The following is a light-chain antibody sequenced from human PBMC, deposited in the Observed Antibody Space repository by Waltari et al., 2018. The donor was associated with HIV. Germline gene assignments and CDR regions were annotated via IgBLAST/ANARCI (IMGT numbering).Light chain of an antibody. V-gene: IGLV1-51*01. CDR1: NTNIGNNY. CDR2: DNK. Sequence: QSVLTQPPSVSAAPRQKVTISCSGNNTNIGNNYVSWYQHLPGTAPTLHVYDNKKRPSGIPGQFSGVKSGTAATLGSTGLQTGDEADYYCGAWDSSLTAYVFGSGTKVTVL. CDR3: GAWDSSLTAYV. J-gene: IGLJ1*01.